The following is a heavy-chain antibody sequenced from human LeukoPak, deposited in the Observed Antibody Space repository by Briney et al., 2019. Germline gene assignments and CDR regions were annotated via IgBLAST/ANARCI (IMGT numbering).Heavy chain of an antibody. CDR2: IRSKAYGGTA. CDR1: GFTFGDYA. J-gene: IGHJ4*02. V-gene: IGHV3-49*03. D-gene: IGHD5-18*01. CDR3: TRSRGYSYGYSDY. Sequence: GGSLRLSCTASGFTFGDYAMTWFRQAPGKGLEGVGFIRSKAYGGTAEYAASVKGRFTISRDDSKSIVFLQMNSLKTEDTAVYHCTRSRGYSYGYSDYWGQGTLATVSS.